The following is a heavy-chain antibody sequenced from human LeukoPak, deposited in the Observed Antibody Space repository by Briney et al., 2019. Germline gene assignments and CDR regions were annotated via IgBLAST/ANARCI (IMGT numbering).Heavy chain of an antibody. Sequence: PSETLSLTCTVSGGSISSSSYYWGWIRQPPGKGLEWIGSIYYSGSTYYNPSLKSRVTISVDTSKNQFSLKLSSVTAADTAVYYCARWLSTDYYYYYMDVWGKGTTVTISS. CDR2: IYYSGST. CDR3: ARWLSTDYYYYYMDV. CDR1: GGSISSSSYY. J-gene: IGHJ6*03. V-gene: IGHV4-39*01. D-gene: IGHD3-22*01.